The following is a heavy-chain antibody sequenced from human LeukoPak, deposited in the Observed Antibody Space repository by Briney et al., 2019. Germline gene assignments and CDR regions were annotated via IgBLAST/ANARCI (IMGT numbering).Heavy chain of an antibody. Sequence: PSETLSLTCTVSGGSISSYYWSWTRQPPGKGLEWIGYIYYSGSTNYNPSLKSRVTISVDTSKNQFSLKLSSVTAADTAVYYCARGVDDYGDSGYFDYWGQGTLVTVSS. CDR3: ARGVDDYGDSGYFDY. D-gene: IGHD4-17*01. CDR2: IYYSGST. J-gene: IGHJ4*02. V-gene: IGHV4-59*01. CDR1: GGSISSYY.